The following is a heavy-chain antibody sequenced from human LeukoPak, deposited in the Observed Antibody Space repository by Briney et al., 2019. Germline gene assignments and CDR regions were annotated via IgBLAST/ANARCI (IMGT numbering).Heavy chain of an antibody. CDR3: AKDYGWGSYRFDY. CDR2: ISAYSGNT. J-gene: IGHJ4*02. V-gene: IGHV1-18*01. Sequence: ASVKVSCKASGYTFTSYGIIWVRQAPGQGLEWMGWISAYSGNTNYAQNLQGRVTMTTDTSTSTAYMEVRSLRSDDTAVYYCAKDYGWGSYRFDYWGQGTLVTGSS. CDR1: GYTFTSYG. D-gene: IGHD3-10*01.